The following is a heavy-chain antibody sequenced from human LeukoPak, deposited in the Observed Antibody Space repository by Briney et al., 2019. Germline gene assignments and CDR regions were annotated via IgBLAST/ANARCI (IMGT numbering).Heavy chain of an antibody. CDR3: AKDRDGADRIIL. V-gene: IGHV1-2*06. J-gene: IGHJ4*02. CDR1: AYDFTRYY. Sequence: GASVKVSCKVVAYDFTRYYIHWVRQAPGQGPEWMGRLNPNTGHAVYAFKFQGRVTIARDTSSSTAYMEVTRLTSDDTALYYCAKDRDGADRIILWGQGTLVSVFS. CDR2: LNPNTGHA. D-gene: IGHD5-24*01.